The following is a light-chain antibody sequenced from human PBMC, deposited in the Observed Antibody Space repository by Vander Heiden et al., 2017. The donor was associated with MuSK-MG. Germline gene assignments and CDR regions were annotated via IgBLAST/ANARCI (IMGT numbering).Light chain of an antibody. CDR3: QQYDSTPLT. J-gene: IGKJ4*01. V-gene: IGKV4-1*01. Sequence: DIAMTQSPDPLALSLGETATVSGRSSQSFLSSSNIRNYLAWYQQKPGQPPKLLIYCASTRETGVPDRFSGSGSGTDFTLTISSLQAEDVAVYYCQQYDSTPLTFGGGTKVEIK. CDR2: CAS. CDR1: QSFLSSSNIRNY.